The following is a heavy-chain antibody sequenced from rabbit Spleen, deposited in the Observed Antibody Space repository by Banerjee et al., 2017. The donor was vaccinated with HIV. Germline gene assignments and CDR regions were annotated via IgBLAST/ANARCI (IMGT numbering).Heavy chain of an antibody. CDR3: ARSRTGSGYWGDL. D-gene: IGHD8-1*01. Sequence: QEQLEESGGGLVQPEGSLTLACTASGFSFSSTYYMCWVRQAPGKGLEWIACIDTGSSGFTYFATWAKGRFTISKTPSTTVTLQMTSLTVADTATYFCARSRTGSGYWGDLWGPGTLVTVS. CDR1: GFSFSSTYY. CDR2: IDTGSSGFT. J-gene: IGHJ4*01. V-gene: IGHV1S45*01.